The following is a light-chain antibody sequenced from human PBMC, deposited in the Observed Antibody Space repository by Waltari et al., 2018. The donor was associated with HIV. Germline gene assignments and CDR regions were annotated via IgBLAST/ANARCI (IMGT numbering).Light chain of an antibody. J-gene: IGLJ1*01. Sequence: SYVLTQPPSVSVAPGQTARITCGGNNIGSKSVHWYQQKPGQAPVLVVYDDSARPSGIPERFSGSNSGNTATLTISRVEAGDEADYYCPVWDSSSDHYVFGTGTKVTVL. V-gene: IGLV3-21*02. CDR1: NIGSKS. CDR2: DDS. CDR3: PVWDSSSDHYV.